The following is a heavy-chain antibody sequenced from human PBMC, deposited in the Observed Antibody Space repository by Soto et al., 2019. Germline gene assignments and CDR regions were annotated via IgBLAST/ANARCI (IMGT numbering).Heavy chain of an antibody. Sequence: EVQLVESGGAVVQPGGSLRRSCAASGFSFDDYSMHWVRQAPGKGLEWVSRVNWDDSGTYYADSVKGRFTISTDNSKGSLFLEMNTLRPAHTAWYYSVKDMASGANSGPFDSWCLGTLVTVSP. D-gene: IGHD2-8*02. J-gene: IGHJ4*02. CDR3: VKDMASGANSGPFDS. V-gene: IGHV3-43*01. CDR1: GFSFDDYS. CDR2: VNWDDSGT.